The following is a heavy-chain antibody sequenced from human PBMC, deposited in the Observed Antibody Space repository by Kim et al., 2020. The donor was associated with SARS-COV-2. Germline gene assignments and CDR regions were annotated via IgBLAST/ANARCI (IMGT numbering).Heavy chain of an antibody. J-gene: IGHJ3*02. V-gene: IGHV3-48*03. D-gene: IGHD6-13*01. CDR3: AREGIAAAGSYAFDI. Sequence: DSVTGRFTISRDNAKNSLYLQMNSLRAEDTAVYYCAREGIAAAGSYAFDIWGQGTMVTVSS.